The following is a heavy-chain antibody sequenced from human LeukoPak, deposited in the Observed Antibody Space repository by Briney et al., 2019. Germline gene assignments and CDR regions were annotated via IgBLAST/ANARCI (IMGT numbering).Heavy chain of an antibody. D-gene: IGHD1-7*01. J-gene: IGHJ4*02. CDR1: GDSISGYY. CDR2: IYTSGGT. V-gene: IGHV4-4*07. CDR3: ARAPITGTSRDYFDY. Sequence: SGPTLVNPSETLSLTCTVSGDSISGYYWTWIRQPAGKGLEWIGRIYTSGGTNYNPSLQSRVTMSVDKSKNQFSLKLSSVTAADTAVYYCARAPITGTSRDYFDYWGQGTLVTVSS.